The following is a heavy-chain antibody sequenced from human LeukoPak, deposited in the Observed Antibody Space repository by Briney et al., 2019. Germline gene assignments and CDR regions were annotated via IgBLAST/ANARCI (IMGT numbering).Heavy chain of an antibody. Sequence: SSETLSLTCTVSGGSISSYYWSWIRQPPGKGLEWIGYIYYSGSTNYSPSLKSRVTISVDTSKNQFSLKLSSVTAADTAVYYCARVRRITMVRGVVFDPWGQGTLVTVSS. D-gene: IGHD3-10*01. CDR3: ARVRRITMVRGVVFDP. V-gene: IGHV4-59*01. CDR1: GGSISSYY. CDR2: IYYSGST. J-gene: IGHJ5*02.